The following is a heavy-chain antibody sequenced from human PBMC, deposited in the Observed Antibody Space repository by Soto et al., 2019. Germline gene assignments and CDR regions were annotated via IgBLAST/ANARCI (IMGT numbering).Heavy chain of an antibody. J-gene: IGHJ6*02. Sequence: QVQLVESGGGVVQPGRSLRLSCAASGFTFSNYGMHWVRQAPGKGLEWVAVILNDGSNRYHADSVKDRFTISRDNSKNMRYLQMNSLIAEDTAVYYCARDDEYSGNGMDVWGQGTRVTV. CDR3: ARDDEYSGNGMDV. V-gene: IGHV3-33*01. CDR1: GFTFSNYG. D-gene: IGHD3-10*01. CDR2: ILNDGSNR.